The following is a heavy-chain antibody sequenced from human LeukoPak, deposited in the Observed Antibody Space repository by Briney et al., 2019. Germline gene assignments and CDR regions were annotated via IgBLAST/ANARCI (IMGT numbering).Heavy chain of an antibody. Sequence: GESLKISCKGSGYSFTSYWIAWVRQMHGKGLEWMGIIYPDDSDARYSPSFQGQVTISADESISTAYLQWSSLKASDTAMYYCARQESSSNYWYFDLWGRGTLVTVSS. D-gene: IGHD6-6*01. CDR1: GYSFTSYW. CDR2: IYPDDSDA. CDR3: ARQESSSNYWYFDL. V-gene: IGHV5-51*01. J-gene: IGHJ2*01.